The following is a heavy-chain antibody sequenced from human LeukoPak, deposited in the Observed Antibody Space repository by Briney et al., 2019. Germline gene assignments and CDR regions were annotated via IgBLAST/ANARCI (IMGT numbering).Heavy chain of an antibody. J-gene: IGHJ4*02. V-gene: IGHV3-30-3*01. CDR1: GFTFSSYA. CDR3: ARDPSIAAAGYFDY. Sequence: PGGSLRLSCAASGFTFSSYAMHWVRQAPGKGLEWVAVISYDGSNKYYADSVKGRFTISRDNSKNTLYLQMNSLRAEDTAVYYCARDPSIAAAGYFDYWGQGTLVTVSS. CDR2: ISYDGSNK. D-gene: IGHD6-13*01.